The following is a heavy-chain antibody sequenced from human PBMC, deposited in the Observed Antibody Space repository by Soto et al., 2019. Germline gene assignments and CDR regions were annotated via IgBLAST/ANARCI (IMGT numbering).Heavy chain of an antibody. D-gene: IGHD4-4*01. CDR3: GRAVTSNGRNWLNP. V-gene: IGHV1-18*01. Sequence: QVELVQSGPEVKKPGASVKVSCKASGYSFSNSGFSWMRQAPGQGLERLGWISTYNGNTNYAQKFQGRLSMTRDTSTTTAFMKLTTLRSDDTAVYYGGRAVTSNGRNWLNPWGQGTLVTATS. CDR1: GYSFSNSG. J-gene: IGHJ5*02. CDR2: ISTYNGNT.